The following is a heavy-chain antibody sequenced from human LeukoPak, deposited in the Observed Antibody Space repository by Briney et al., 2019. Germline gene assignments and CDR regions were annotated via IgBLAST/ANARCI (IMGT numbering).Heavy chain of an antibody. D-gene: IGHD5-18*01. CDR2: IYYSGST. Sequence: SETPSLTCTVSGGSISSYYWSWIRQPPGKGLEWIGYIYYSGSTNYNPSLKSRVTISVDTSKNQFSLKLISVTAADTAVYYCARYNYGRLDYWGQGTLVTVSS. CDR1: GGSISSYY. J-gene: IGHJ4*02. CDR3: ARYNYGRLDY. V-gene: IGHV4-59*01.